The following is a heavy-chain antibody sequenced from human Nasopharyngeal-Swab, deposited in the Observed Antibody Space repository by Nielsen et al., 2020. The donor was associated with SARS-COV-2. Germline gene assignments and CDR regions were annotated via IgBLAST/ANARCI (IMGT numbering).Heavy chain of an antibody. CDR2: INPSGGST. CDR1: GYTFTSYY. J-gene: IGHJ6*02. V-gene: IGHV1-46*01. CDR3: ARDPEAVAPFYGMDV. D-gene: IGHD6-19*01. Sequence: ASVKVSCKASGYTFTSYYMPWVRQAPGQGLEWMGIINPSGGSTSYAQKFQGRVTMTRDTSTSTVYMELSSLRSEDTAVYYCARDPEAVAPFYGMDVWGQGTTVTVSS.